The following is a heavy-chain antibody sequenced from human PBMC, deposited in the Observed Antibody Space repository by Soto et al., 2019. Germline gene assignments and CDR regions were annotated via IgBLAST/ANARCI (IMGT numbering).Heavy chain of an antibody. V-gene: IGHV1-69*13. CDR3: ASVLVLLFLEWLSNEYYYYYGMDV. CDR1: GGTFSSYA. Sequence: SVKVSCKASGGTFSSYAISWVRQAPGQGLEWMGGIIPIFGTANYAQKKQGRVTITADESTSTAYMELSSLRSEDTVVYYCASVLVLLFLEWLSNEYYYYYGMDVWGQGTTVTVSS. CDR2: IIPIFGTA. D-gene: IGHD3-3*01. J-gene: IGHJ6*02.